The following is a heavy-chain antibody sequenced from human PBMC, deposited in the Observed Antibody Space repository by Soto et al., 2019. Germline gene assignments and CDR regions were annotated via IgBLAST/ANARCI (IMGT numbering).Heavy chain of an antibody. Sequence: EVQLLESGGGLVQPGGSLRLSCAASGFTFSSYAMSWVRQAPGKGLEWVSAISGSGGSTYYADSVKGRFTISRDNSKNTLYLQMNSLRAEDTAVYYCAAQGITMVRGVITYNYGYYYMDVWGKGTTVTVSS. D-gene: IGHD3-10*01. CDR1: GFTFSSYA. V-gene: IGHV3-23*01. CDR3: AAQGITMVRGVITYNYGYYYMDV. J-gene: IGHJ6*03. CDR2: ISGSGGST.